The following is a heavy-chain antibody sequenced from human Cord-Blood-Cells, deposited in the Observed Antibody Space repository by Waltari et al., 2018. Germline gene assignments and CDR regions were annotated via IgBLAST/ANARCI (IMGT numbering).Heavy chain of an antibody. Sequence: QLQLQESGPGLVKPSETLSLTCTVSGGSISSSSYYWGWIRQPPGKGLEWIGSIYYSGSTYYTPSLKSRVTISVDTSKNQFSLKLSSVTAADTAVYYCASSFGSGSYYWYFDLWGRGTLVTVSS. J-gene: IGHJ2*01. V-gene: IGHV4-39*01. CDR1: GGSISSSSYY. CDR3: ASSFGSGSYYWYFDL. CDR2: IYYSGST. D-gene: IGHD3-10*01.